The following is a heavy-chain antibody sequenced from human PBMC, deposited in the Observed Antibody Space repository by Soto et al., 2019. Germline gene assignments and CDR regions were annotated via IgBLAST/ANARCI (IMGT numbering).Heavy chain of an antibody. CDR1: GFTFSNSI. J-gene: IGHJ4*02. V-gene: IGHV3-30-3*01. Sequence: QTGGSLRLSCSASGFTFSNSIIHWVRQAPGKGLEWVAVISYDGDIKYNVDSVKGRFTISRDDSIYTVYLQMNSLRAEDTAVYYCAKGQCDPDCYVFDSWGQGTLVTVSS. D-gene: IGHD2-21*02. CDR3: AKGQCDPDCYVFDS. CDR2: ISYDGDIK.